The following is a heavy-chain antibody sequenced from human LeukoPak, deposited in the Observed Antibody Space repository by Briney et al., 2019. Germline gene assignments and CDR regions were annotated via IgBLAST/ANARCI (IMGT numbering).Heavy chain of an antibody. Sequence: ASVKVSCKASGYTFTGYYMHWVRQAPGQGLEWMGWINPNSGGTNYAQKFQGRVTMTRDTSISTAYMALSRLRSDDTAVYYCAREGCSGGSCYFDYWGQGTLVTVSS. CDR3: AREGCSGGSCYFDY. CDR2: INPNSGGT. CDR1: GYTFTGYY. J-gene: IGHJ4*02. D-gene: IGHD2-15*01. V-gene: IGHV1-2*02.